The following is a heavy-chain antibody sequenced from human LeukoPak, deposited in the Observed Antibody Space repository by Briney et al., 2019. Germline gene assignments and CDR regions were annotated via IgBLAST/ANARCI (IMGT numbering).Heavy chain of an antibody. J-gene: IGHJ4*02. CDR3: AKDQSSGWPHHFDY. D-gene: IGHD6-19*01. CDR2: IIPSGHTT. Sequence: GGSLRLSCAASGFTFSSHGMNWVRQAPGKGLEWVSGIIPSGHTTYYADSVRGRFTISRDNSRNTLYLQMNSLRADDTAVYYCAKDQSSGWPHHFDYGGKGTLVTVPS. V-gene: IGHV3-23*01. CDR1: GFTFSSHG.